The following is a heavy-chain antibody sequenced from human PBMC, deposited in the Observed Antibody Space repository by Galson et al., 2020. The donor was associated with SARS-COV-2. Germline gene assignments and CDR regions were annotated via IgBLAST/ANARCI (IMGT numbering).Heavy chain of an antibody. Sequence: SCAASGFTFSSYWMSWVRQAPGKGLEWVANIKQDGSEKYYVDSVKGRFTISRDNAKNSLYLQMNSLRAEDTAVYYCARDQYCSGGSCYFYGMDVWGQGTTVTVSS. CDR1: GFTFSSYW. CDR3: ARDQYCSGGSCYFYGMDV. D-gene: IGHD2-15*01. J-gene: IGHJ6*02. CDR2: IKQDGSEK. V-gene: IGHV3-7*01.